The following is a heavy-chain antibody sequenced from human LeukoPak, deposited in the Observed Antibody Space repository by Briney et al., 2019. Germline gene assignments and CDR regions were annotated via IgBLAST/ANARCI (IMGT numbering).Heavy chain of an antibody. D-gene: IGHD4-17*01. CDR1: GFTFSSYS. V-gene: IGHV3-21*01. J-gene: IGHJ4*02. CDR2: ISSSSSYI. CDR3: ARDPPATVTPLFDY. Sequence: GGSLRLSCAASGFTFSSYSMNWVRQAPGKGLEWVSSISSSSSYIYYADSVKGRFTISRDNAKNSLYLQMNSLRAEDTAVYYCARDPPATVTPLFDYWGQGTLVTVSS.